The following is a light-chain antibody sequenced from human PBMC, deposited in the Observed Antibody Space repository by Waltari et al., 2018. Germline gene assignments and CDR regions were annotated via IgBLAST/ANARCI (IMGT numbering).Light chain of an antibody. V-gene: IGLV2-23*02. CDR3: CSYAGSSTWV. J-gene: IGLJ3*02. CDR2: EVS. CDR1: SSDVGGYNY. Sequence: QSAVTQPASVFGSPGQSITISCPGTSSDVGGYNYVSWYQQHPGKAPQLMIYEVSKRPSGVSNRFSGSKSGNTASLTISGLQAEDEADYYCCSYAGSSTWVFGGGTKLTVL.